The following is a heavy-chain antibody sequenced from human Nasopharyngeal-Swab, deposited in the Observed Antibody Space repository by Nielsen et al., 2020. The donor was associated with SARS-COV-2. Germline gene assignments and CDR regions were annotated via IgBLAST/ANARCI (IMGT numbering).Heavy chain of an antibody. V-gene: IGHV3-30-3*01. CDR3: ASPPLDSSGYYYGFHY. D-gene: IGHD3-22*01. Sequence: GESLKISCAASGFTFSSSAMHWVRQAPGKGLEWVAVIPYDGSNKYFADSVKGRFTISRDNSKNTLYLQMNSLRAEDTAVYYCASPPLDSSGYYYGFHYWGRGTLVTVSS. CDR2: IPYDGSNK. CDR1: GFTFSSSA. J-gene: IGHJ4*02.